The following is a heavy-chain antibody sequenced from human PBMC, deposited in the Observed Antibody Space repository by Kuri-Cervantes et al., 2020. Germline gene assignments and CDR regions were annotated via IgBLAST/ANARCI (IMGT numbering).Heavy chain of an antibody. J-gene: IGHJ4*02. CDR3: AGLNSGSYLPFDY. Sequence: GGSLRLSCAASGFTFNYYWMTWVRQAPGKGLEWVANIKHDGSEKCYVDSVKGRFTISRGNSKNTLYLQMNSLRAEDTAVYYCAGLNSGSYLPFDYWGQGTLVTVSS. V-gene: IGHV3-7*01. D-gene: IGHD1-26*01. CDR1: GFTFNYYW. CDR2: IKHDGSEK.